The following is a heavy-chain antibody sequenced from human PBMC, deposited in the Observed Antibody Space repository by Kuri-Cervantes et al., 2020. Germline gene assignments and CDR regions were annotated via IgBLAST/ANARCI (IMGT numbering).Heavy chain of an antibody. J-gene: IGHJ3*02. CDR1: GFTFSSYW. CDR3: ARDFISDAFDI. CDR2: IKQDGSEK. V-gene: IGHV3-7*01. Sequence: GESLKISCAASGFTFSSYWMSWVRQAPGKGLEWVANIKQDGSEKYYVDSVKGRFTISRDNAKNSLYLQMNSLRAEDTAVYYCARDFISDAFDIWGQGTMVTVSS.